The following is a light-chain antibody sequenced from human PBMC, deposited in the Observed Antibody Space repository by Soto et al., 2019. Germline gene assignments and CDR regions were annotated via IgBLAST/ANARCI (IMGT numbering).Light chain of an antibody. CDR2: DAF. CDR1: EILYNF. J-gene: IGKJ4*01. Sequence: DIVFNKAPSTLSLSPGERATLSCRASEILYNFLAWYQVRPGQVPRLLISDAFNRATGVPARFNGSGSGTDFTLTIDNVEPEDSAVYFCQHRTKWPLTFGGGTNVDVK. V-gene: IGKV3-11*01. CDR3: QHRTKWPLT.